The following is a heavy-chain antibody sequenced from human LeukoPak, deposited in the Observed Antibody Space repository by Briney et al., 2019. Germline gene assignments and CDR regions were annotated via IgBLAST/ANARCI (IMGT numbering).Heavy chain of an antibody. J-gene: IGHJ3*02. Sequence: ASVKVTCKASGFTFTSHDYNWVRQATGQGLEWMGWMNPNSGNTGYAQKFQGRVTMTRDTSITTVYMELSSRTSEDTAVYYCAREGANDAFDIWGQGTMVTVSS. D-gene: IGHD1-26*01. V-gene: IGHV1-8*01. CDR2: MNPNSGNT. CDR1: GFTFTSHD. CDR3: AREGANDAFDI.